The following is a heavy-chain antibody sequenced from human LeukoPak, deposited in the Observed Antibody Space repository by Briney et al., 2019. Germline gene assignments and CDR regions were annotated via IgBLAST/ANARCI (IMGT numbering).Heavy chain of an antibody. D-gene: IGHD5-18*01. V-gene: IGHV4-39*07. CDR3: ARVFVGGYSYGSYWYFDL. CDR1: GGSISSSSYY. Sequence: KPSETLSLTCTVSGGSISSSSYYWSWIRQPPGKGLEWIGEINHSGSTNYNPSLKSRVTISVDTSKNQFSLKLSSVTAADTAVYYCARVFVGGYSYGSYWYFDLWGRGTLVTVSS. J-gene: IGHJ2*01. CDR2: INHSGST.